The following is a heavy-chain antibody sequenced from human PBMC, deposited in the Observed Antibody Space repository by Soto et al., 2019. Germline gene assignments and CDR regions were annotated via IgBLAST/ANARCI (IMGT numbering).Heavy chain of an antibody. Sequence: EVQLLESGGGLVQPGGSLRLSCAASGFTCSSYAMSWVRQAPGKGLEWVSSVSGSSGSKSYADSVKGRFTISRDNSKSTVYLQMNSLRAEDTAVYFCAKDWCSGTTCYCLETWGQGTLVTVSS. CDR3: AKDWCSGTTCYCLET. CDR2: VSGSSGSK. J-gene: IGHJ5*02. V-gene: IGHV3-23*01. CDR1: GFTCSSYA. D-gene: IGHD1-7*01.